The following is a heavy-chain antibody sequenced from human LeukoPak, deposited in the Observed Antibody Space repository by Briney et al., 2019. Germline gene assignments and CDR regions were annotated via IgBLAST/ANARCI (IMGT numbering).Heavy chain of an antibody. CDR2: ISYDGSDK. CDR1: GFTFSSYG. CDR3: AKSPSHCSRTSCYLDY. V-gene: IGHV3-30*18. D-gene: IGHD2-2*01. Sequence: PGRSLRLSCAASGFTFSSYGIHWVRQAPGKGLEWVAVISYDGSDKYYADSVKGRFTISRDNSKNTLYLQMNSLRVEDTAVYYCAKSPSHCSRTSCYLDYWGQGVLVTVSS. J-gene: IGHJ4*02.